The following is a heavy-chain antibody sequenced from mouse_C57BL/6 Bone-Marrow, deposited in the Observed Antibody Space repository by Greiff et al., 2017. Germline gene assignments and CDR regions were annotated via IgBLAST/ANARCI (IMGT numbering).Heavy chain of an antibody. V-gene: IGHV1-55*01. CDR3: ARGSFFFDY. CDR1: GYTFTSYW. D-gene: IGHD3-1*01. CDR2: IYPGSGST. J-gene: IGHJ2*01. Sequence: QVQLQQPGAELVKPGASVKMSCKASGYTFTSYWITWVKQRPGQGLEWIGDIYPGSGSTNYNEKFKSKATLTVNTSSSTDYMQLSSLTSEDSAVYYCARGSFFFDYWGQGTTLTVSS.